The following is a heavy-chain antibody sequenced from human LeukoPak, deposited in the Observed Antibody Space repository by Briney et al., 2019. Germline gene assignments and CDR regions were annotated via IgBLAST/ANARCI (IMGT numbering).Heavy chain of an antibody. V-gene: IGHV4-34*01. CDR2: INHSGGT. CDR3: ARGHPLLDY. D-gene: IGHD2-21*02. Sequence: PSETLSLTCAVYGGSFSGYYWTWIRQPPGKGLEWIGEINHSGGTNYNPSLKSRVTISVDTSKIQFSLKLNSVTAAGTAVYYFARGHPLLDYWGQGTLVTVSS. CDR1: GGSFSGYY. J-gene: IGHJ4*02.